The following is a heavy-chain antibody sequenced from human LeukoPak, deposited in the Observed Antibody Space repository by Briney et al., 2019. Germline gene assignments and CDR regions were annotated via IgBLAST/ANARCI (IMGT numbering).Heavy chain of an antibody. Sequence: RASETLSLTCTVSGGSISSYYWSWIRQPPGKGLEWIGYIYYSGSTNYNPSLKSRVTISVDTSKNQFSLKLRSVTAADTAVYYCAREQYYDSSGYYYWGQGTLVTVSS. CDR1: GGSISSYY. V-gene: IGHV4-59*01. J-gene: IGHJ4*02. CDR3: AREQYYDSSGYYY. CDR2: IYYSGST. D-gene: IGHD3-22*01.